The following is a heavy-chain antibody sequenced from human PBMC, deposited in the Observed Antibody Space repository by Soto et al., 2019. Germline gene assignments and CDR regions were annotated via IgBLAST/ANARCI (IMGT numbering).Heavy chain of an antibody. CDR1: GGSISSGGYY. D-gene: IGHD3-10*01. CDR2: IYYSGST. V-gene: IGHV4-31*03. Sequence: SETLSLTCTVSGGSISSGGYYWSWIRQHPGKGLEWIGYIYYSGSTYYNPSLKSRVTISVDTSKNQFSLKLSSVTAADAAVYYCAREGITMVRGVTRAVYYYYGMDVWGQGTTVTVSS. CDR3: AREGITMVRGVTRAVYYYYGMDV. J-gene: IGHJ6*02.